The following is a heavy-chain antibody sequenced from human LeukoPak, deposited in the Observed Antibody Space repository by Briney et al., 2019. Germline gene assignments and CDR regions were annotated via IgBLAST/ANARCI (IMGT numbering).Heavy chain of an antibody. D-gene: IGHD6-13*01. J-gene: IGHJ4*02. CDR3: AKVGDRSSFDY. V-gene: IGHV3-9*01. Sequence: GGSLRLSCAPSGLILDDYAVHWVRQAPREGLEWVSGISWNGGSIGYADSVEGRFIISREHPKNSLCLQMNSLRAEETCLLCCAKVGDRSSFDYWGQGTLVTVSS. CDR1: GLILDDYA. CDR2: ISWNGGSI.